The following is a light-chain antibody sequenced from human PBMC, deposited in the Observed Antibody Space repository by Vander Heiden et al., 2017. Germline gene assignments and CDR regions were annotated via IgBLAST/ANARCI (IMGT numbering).Light chain of an antibody. J-gene: IGLJ1*01. CDR1: SHRSDY. V-gene: IGLV3-19*01. CDR2: GKN. CDR3: NARDSSGNQPDV. Sequence: SSELTQDPAVSVALGLTVRLTCQGDSHRSDYASWYQQKAGQAAVRVTYGKNNRLSGIPVLFAGSSSGNSAALTSTGAQAEDEADYYCNARDSSGNQPDVFGTGTKVTVL.